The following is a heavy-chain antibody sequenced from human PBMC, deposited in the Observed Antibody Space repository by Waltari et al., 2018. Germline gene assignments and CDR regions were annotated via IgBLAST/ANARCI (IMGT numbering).Heavy chain of an antibody. V-gene: IGHV1-69*10. D-gene: IGHD3-3*01. CDR1: GGTFSSYA. CDR3: AGEIFGVTD. Sequence: QVQLVQSGAEVKRPGSSVTVSGTASGGTFSSYAISWVRQAPGQGLEWMGGIIPILGIANYAQKFQGRVTITADKSTSTAYMELSSLRSEDMAVYYCAGEIFGVTDWGQGTLVTVSS. CDR2: IIPILGIA. J-gene: IGHJ4*02.